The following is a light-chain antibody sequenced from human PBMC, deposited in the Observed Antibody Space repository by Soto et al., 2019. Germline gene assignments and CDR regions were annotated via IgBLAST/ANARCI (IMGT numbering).Light chain of an antibody. Sequence: DIQMTQSPSSLSASVGDRVTITCQASQDISNYLNWYQQKPGEAPKLLISDGSNLETGVPSRFSGSASGTHFTFTISSLQPEDFATYHCQQYEKVGLTFGGGTKVEIK. CDR3: QQYEKVGLT. J-gene: IGKJ4*01. CDR1: QDISNY. V-gene: IGKV1-33*01. CDR2: DGS.